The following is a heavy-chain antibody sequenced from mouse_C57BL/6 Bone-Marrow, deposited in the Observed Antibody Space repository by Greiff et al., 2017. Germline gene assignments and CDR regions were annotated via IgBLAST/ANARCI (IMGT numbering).Heavy chain of an antibody. CDR1: GFTFSDYY. D-gene: IGHD2-3*01. CDR3: ARVGYFYYFDY. V-gene: IGHV5-12*01. CDR2: ISNGGGST. J-gene: IGHJ2*01. Sequence: EVNLVESGGGLVQPGGSLKLSCAASGFTFSDYYMYWVRQTPEKRLEWVAYISNGGGSTYYPDTVKGRFTISRDNAKNTLYLQMSRLKSEDTAMYYCARVGYFYYFDYWGQGTTLTVSS.